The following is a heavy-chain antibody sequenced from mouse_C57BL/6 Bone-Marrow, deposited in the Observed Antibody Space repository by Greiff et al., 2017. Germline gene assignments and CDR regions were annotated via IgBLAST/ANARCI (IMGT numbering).Heavy chain of an antibody. CDR3: TTYYGSSSYYFDY. CDR1: GFNIKDDY. V-gene: IGHV14-4*01. J-gene: IGHJ2*01. Sequence: VQLQQSGAELVRPGASVKLSCTASGFNIKDDYMHWVKPRPEQGLEWIGWIDPENGDTEYASKFQGKATITADTSSNTAYLQLSSLTSEDTAVYYCTTYYGSSSYYFDYWGQGTTLTVSS. D-gene: IGHD1-1*01. CDR2: IDPENGDT.